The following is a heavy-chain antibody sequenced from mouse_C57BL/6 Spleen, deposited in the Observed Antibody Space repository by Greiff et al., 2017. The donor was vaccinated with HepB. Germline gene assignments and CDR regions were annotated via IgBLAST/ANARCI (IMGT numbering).Heavy chain of an antibody. D-gene: IGHD1-1*02. Sequence: VQLQQSGPELVKPGASVKMSCKASGYTFTDYNMHWVKQSHGKSLEWIGYINPNNGGTSYNQKFKGKATLTVNKSSSTAYMELRSLTSDDSAVYYCARSRGGYWYFDVWGTGTTVTVSS. CDR1: GYTFTDYN. V-gene: IGHV1-22*01. CDR2: INPNNGGT. J-gene: IGHJ1*03. CDR3: ARSRGGYWYFDV.